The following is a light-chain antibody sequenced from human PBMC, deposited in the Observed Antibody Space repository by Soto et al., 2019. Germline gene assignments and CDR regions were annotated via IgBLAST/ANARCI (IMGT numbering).Light chain of an antibody. Sequence: EIVLTQSPATLSLSPGERATLSCRASQSFSSYLACYQQKPGQAPRLLIVETSHRATGIPARFSGSGYGTVFTLSNSSLDPEEFAVYYCQQRGNWPLYTVGKGTKLEIK. CDR2: ETS. CDR3: QQRGNWPLYT. CDR1: QSFSSY. V-gene: IGKV3-11*01. J-gene: IGKJ2*01.